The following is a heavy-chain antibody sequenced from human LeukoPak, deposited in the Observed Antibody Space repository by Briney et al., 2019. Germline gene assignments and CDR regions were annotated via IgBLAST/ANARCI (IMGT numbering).Heavy chain of an antibody. J-gene: IGHJ6*02. CDR3: AKFSSSRGDYYYGMDV. V-gene: IGHV3-23*01. CDR2: ISGSGGST. Sequence: PGGSLRLSCAASGFTFSSHAMSWVRQAPGKGLEWVSAISGSGGSTYYADSVKGRFTISRDNSKNTLYLQMNSLRAEDTAVYYCAKFSSSRGDYYYGMDVWGQGTTVTVSS. D-gene: IGHD6-13*01. CDR1: GFTFSSHA.